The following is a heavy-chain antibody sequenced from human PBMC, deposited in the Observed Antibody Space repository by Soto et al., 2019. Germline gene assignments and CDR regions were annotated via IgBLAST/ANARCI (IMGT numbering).Heavy chain of an antibody. J-gene: IGHJ4*02. D-gene: IGHD6-13*01. CDR1: GFAFSYYT. V-gene: IGHV3-64*04. Sequence: GGSLRLSCLASGFAFSYYTMHWVRQAPGKGLEYVSAINVNGSDTYYADSVKGRLSISRDNSKNTVSLLMNSLRAEDTAVYFCARGSSGYISSWYYFDYWGRGTLVTVSS. CDR3: ARGSSGYISSWYYFDY. CDR2: INVNGSDT.